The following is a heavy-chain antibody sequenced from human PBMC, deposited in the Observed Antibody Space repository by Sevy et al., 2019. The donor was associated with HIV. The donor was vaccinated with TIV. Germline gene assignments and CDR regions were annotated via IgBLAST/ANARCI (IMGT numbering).Heavy chain of an antibody. J-gene: IGHJ6*02. Sequence: SETLSLTCAVYGGSFSGYYWSWIRQPPGKGLEWIGEINHSGSTNYNPSLKSRVTISVDTSKNQFSLKLSSVTAADTAVYYCARVGKQYYYGSGSYYKGTRYYYGMEVWGQGTTVTVSS. D-gene: IGHD3-10*01. V-gene: IGHV4-34*01. CDR2: INHSGST. CDR3: ARVGKQYYYGSGSYYKGTRYYYGMEV. CDR1: GGSFSGYY.